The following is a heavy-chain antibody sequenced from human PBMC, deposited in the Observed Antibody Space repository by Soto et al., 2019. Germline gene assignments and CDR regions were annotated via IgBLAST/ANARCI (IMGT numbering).Heavy chain of an antibody. D-gene: IGHD2-2*01. CDR1: GGSISSSNW. J-gene: IGHJ6*02. V-gene: IGHV4-4*02. CDR2: IYHSGST. CDR3: ARDCSSTSCYSTGSGYYGMDV. Sequence: QVQLQESGPGLVKPSGTLSLTCAVSGGSISSSNWWSWVRQPPGKGLEWIGEIYHSGSTNYNPSLKSRVTISVDKSKNQCSLKLSSVTAADTAVYYCARDCSSTSCYSTGSGYYGMDVWGQGTTVTVSS.